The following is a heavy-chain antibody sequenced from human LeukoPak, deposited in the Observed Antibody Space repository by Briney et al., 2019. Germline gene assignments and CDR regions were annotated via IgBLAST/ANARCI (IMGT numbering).Heavy chain of an antibody. Sequence: SETLSLTCTVSGGSISNYYWSWIRQPAGEGLEWIGRIYSGSTNYNPSLESRVTMSVDTSKNQFSLNLSSVTAADTAVHYCTRGLGSDYDWGQGSLVTVSS. V-gene: IGHV4-4*07. CDR3: TRGLGSDYD. J-gene: IGHJ4*02. CDR1: GGSISNYY. D-gene: IGHD4/OR15-4a*01. CDR2: IYSGST.